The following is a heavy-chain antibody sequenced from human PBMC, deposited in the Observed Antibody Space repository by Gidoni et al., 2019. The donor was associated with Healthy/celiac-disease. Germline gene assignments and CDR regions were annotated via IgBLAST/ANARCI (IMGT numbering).Heavy chain of an antibody. V-gene: IGHV5-10-1*03. D-gene: IGHD1-1*01. CDR2: IDPSDSYT. CDR1: GYSFTSYW. Sequence: EVQLVQFGAEVKKPGESLRISCKGSGYSFTSYWISWVRQMPGKGLEWMGRIDPSDSYTNYSPSFQGHVTISADKSISTAYLQWSSLKASDTAMYYCARHGPEVQLERLSAFDIWGQGTMVTVSS. CDR3: ARHGPEVQLERLSAFDI. J-gene: IGHJ3*02.